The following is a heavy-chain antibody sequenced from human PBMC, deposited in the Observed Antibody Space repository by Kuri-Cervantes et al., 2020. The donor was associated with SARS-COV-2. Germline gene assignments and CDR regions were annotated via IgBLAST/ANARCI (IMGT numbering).Heavy chain of an antibody. CDR2: IYYSGVT. CDR3: ATHPKELRIVVVNWFDP. Sequence: SETLSLTCTVPGGSIISSDYYWAWVRQSPGKGLEWIGTIYYSGVTYYSPSLKSRVTISVDTSKNQFSLNLRSVTVADTGVYYCATHPKELRIVVVNWFDPWGPGTLVTVSS. CDR1: GGSIISSDYY. V-gene: IGHV4-39*01. J-gene: IGHJ5*02. D-gene: IGHD3-22*01.